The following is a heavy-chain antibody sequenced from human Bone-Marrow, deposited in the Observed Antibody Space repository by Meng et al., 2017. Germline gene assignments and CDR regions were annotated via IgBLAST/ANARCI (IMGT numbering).Heavy chain of an antibody. Sequence: LKISCAASGFTFDDYAMHWVRQAPGKGLEWVSGISWNSGSIGYADSVKGRFTISRDNAKNSLYLQMNSLRAEDTALYYCAKSTGYSYGLRLDYWGQGTLVTVSS. CDR1: GFTFDDYA. D-gene: IGHD5-18*01. CDR2: ISWNSGSI. V-gene: IGHV3-9*01. CDR3: AKSTGYSYGLRLDY. J-gene: IGHJ4*02.